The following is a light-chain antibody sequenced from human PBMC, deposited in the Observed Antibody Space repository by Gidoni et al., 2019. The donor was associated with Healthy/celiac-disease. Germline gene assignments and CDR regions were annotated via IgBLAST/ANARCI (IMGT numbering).Light chain of an antibody. CDR3: QQDYSYPRT. V-gene: IGKV1-8*01. Sequence: AIRMTQSPSSFPASTGDRVTITCLASQGISSYLAWYQQKPEKAPKLLIYAASTLQSGVPSRFSGSGSGTDFTLTISCLQSEDFATYYCQQDYSYPRTFGQGTKVEIK. CDR2: AAS. J-gene: IGKJ1*01. CDR1: QGISSY.